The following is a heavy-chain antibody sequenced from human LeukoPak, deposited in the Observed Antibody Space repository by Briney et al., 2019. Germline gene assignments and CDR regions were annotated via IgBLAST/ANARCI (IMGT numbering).Heavy chain of an antibody. CDR3: ARETRDYYYYYMDV. Sequence: ASETLSLTCTVSGGSINNYYWSWIRQPAGKGLEWIGRIYTSGSTNYNPSLKSRVTISVDTSKNQFSLKLSSVTAADTAVYYCARETRDYYYYYMDVWGKGTTVTVSS. CDR2: IYTSGST. J-gene: IGHJ6*03. V-gene: IGHV4-4*07. CDR1: GGSINNYY.